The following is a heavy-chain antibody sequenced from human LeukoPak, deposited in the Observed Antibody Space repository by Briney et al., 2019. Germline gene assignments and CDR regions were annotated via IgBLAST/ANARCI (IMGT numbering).Heavy chain of an antibody. CDR3: ARGIHGAVPSDY. CDR1: GYKFTTYW. D-gene: IGHD4-17*01. J-gene: IGHJ4*02. V-gene: IGHV5-51*01. CDR2: IYPGDSDT. Sequence: GESLKISCKGSGYKFTTYWIGWVRQMPGRGLEWMGIIYPGDSDTRYSPSFQGQVTISADKSISTAYMELSRLRSDDTAVYYCARGIHGAVPSDYWGQGTLVTVSS.